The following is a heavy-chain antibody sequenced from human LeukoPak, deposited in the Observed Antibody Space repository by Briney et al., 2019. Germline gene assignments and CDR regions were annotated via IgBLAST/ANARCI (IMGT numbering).Heavy chain of an antibody. CDR2: IYPGDSDT. D-gene: IGHD3-10*01. J-gene: IGHJ5*02. CDR3: ARFGELIGANWFDP. Sequence: GESLKISCKGSGYSFTNYWIARVRQMPGKGLEWMGVIYPGDSDTRYSPSFQGQVTISADKSISTAYLQWSSLKASDTAMYYCARFGELIGANWFDPWGQGTLVTVSS. V-gene: IGHV5-51*01. CDR1: GYSFTNYW.